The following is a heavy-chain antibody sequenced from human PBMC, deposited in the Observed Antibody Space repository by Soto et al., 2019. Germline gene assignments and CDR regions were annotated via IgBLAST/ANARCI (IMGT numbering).Heavy chain of an antibody. V-gene: IGHV3-23*01. D-gene: IGHD1-26*01. CDR2: ISGSGGST. J-gene: IGHJ4*02. CDR3: AKDPQIWRELPRVY. CDR1: GFTFSSYA. Sequence: GGSLRLSCAASGFTFSSYAMSWVRQAPGKGLEWVSAISGSGGSTYYADSVKGRFTISRDNSKNTLYLQMNSLRAEDTAVYYCAKDPQIWRELPRVYWGQGTLVTVSS.